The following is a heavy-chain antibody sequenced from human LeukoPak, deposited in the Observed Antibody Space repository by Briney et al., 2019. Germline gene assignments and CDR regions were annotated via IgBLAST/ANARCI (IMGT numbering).Heavy chain of an antibody. CDR3: ARAVEMATPYYFDY. D-gene: IGHD5-24*01. V-gene: IGHV4-59*01. CDR2: IYYIGST. J-gene: IGHJ4*02. Sequence: TSETLSLTCTVSGGSISSYYWSWIRQPPGKGLEWIGYIYYIGSTNYNPSLKSRVTISVDTSKNQFSLKLSSVTAADTAVYYCARAVEMATPYYFDYWGQGTLVTVSS. CDR1: GGSISSYY.